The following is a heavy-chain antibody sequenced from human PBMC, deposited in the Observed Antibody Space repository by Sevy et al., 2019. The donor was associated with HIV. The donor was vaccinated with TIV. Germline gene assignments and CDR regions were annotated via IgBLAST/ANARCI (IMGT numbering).Heavy chain of an antibody. V-gene: IGHV4-39*01. CDR3: ARQMHYYDSAGYYHWDY. Sequence: SETLSLTCTVSGGSISSSNYYWGWIRQPPGKGLEWIANIYYTGSTYYNPSLKSRVTIFEDTSKNQFSLKLSSVTAADTAVYYCARQMHYYDSAGYYHWDYWGQGTLVTVSS. CDR1: GGSISSSNYY. D-gene: IGHD3-22*01. J-gene: IGHJ4*02. CDR2: IYYTGST.